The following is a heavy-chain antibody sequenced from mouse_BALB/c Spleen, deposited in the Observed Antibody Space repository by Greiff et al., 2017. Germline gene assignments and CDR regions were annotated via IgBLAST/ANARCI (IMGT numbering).Heavy chain of an antibody. CDR2: IRNKANGYTT. CDR3: ARSLTGTPMDY. D-gene: IGHD4-1*01. Sequence: EVNVVESGGGLVQPGGSLRLSCATSGFTFTDYYMSWVRQPPGKALEWLGFIRNKANGYTTEYSASVKGRFTISRDNSQSILYLQMNTLRAEDSATYYCARSLTGTPMDYWGQGTSVTVSS. J-gene: IGHJ4*01. CDR1: GFTFTDYY. V-gene: IGHV7-3*02.